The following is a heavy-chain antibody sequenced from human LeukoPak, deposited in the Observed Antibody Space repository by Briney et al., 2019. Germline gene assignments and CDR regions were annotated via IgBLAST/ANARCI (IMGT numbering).Heavy chain of an antibody. CDR3: ARDLGSAPGDY. CDR2: INSDGTST. D-gene: IGHD7-27*01. Sequence: GGSLRLSCAAAGFTFSSYWMHWVRQAPGRGLVWVSRINSDGTSTSYADSVGGRFTNSRDTAKNMLYLQMSNLRAEDTAVYYCARDLGSAPGDYWGQGTLVTVSS. V-gene: IGHV3-74*01. CDR1: GFTFSSYW. J-gene: IGHJ4*02.